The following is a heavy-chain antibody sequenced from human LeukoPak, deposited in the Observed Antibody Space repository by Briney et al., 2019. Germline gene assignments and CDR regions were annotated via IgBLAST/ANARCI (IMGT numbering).Heavy chain of an antibody. D-gene: IGHD6-13*01. CDR2: INPSGGST. V-gene: IGHV1-46*01. Sequence: GASVKVSCKASGYTFTSYYMHWVRQAPGQGLEWMGIINPSGGSTSYAQKFQGRVTITADKSTSTAYMELSRLRSDDTAVYYCARHSSSWYALDDYWGQGTLVTVSS. CDR1: GYTFTSYY. CDR3: ARHSSSWYALDDY. J-gene: IGHJ4*02.